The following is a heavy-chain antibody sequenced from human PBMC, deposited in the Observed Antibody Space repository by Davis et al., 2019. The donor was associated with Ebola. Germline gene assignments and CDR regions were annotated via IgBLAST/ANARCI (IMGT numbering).Heavy chain of an antibody. Sequence: AASVKVSCKASGYTFTSYAMHWVRQAPGQRLEWMGWINAGNGNTKYSQKFQGRVTITRDTSASTAYMELSSLRSEDTAVYYCARTANWNYDLDYWGQGTLVTVSS. CDR2: INAGNGNT. V-gene: IGHV1-3*01. J-gene: IGHJ4*02. CDR1: GYTFTSYA. D-gene: IGHD1-7*01. CDR3: ARTANWNYDLDY.